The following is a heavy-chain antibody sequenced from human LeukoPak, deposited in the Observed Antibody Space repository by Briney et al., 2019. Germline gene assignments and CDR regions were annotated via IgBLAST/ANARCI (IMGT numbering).Heavy chain of an antibody. Sequence: GGSLRLSCVASRFIFSVYGMHWVRQAPGKGLEWVAFMSYDENTEYYIDSVKGRFTISRDNSKNTLYLQMNSLRAEDTAVYYCAKVLNWNDVSGYFDYWGQGTLVTVSS. J-gene: IGHJ4*02. V-gene: IGHV3-30*02. CDR2: MSYDENTE. CDR1: RFIFSVYG. CDR3: AKVLNWNDVSGYFDY. D-gene: IGHD1-1*01.